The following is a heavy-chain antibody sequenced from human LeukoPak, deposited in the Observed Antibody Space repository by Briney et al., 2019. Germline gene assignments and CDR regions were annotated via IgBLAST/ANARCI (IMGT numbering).Heavy chain of an antibody. D-gene: IGHD6-19*01. V-gene: IGHV4-38-2*02. CDR1: GYSISSGYY. CDR3: ARRRRQWLVPLDY. J-gene: IGHJ4*02. Sequence: TSSETLSLTCTVSGYSISSGYYWGWIRQSPGKGLEWIGEINHSGSTNYNPSLKSRVTISVDTSKNQFSLKLSSVTAADTAVYYCARRRRQWLVPLDYWGQGTLVTVSS. CDR2: INHSGST.